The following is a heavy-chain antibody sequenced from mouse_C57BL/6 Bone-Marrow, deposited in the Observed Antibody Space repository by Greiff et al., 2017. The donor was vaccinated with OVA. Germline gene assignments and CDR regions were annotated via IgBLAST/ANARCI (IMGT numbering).Heavy chain of an antibody. Sequence: QVQLQQSGAELVRPGTSVKVSCKASGYAFTNYLIEWVKQRPGKGLEWIGVINPGSGGTNYNEKFKGKATLTADKSSSTAYMQLSSLTSEDSAVYFCAREGLTTVVAKAMDYWGQGTSVTVSS. CDR1: GYAFTNYL. D-gene: IGHD1-1*01. CDR2: INPGSGGT. J-gene: IGHJ4*01. CDR3: AREGLTTVVAKAMDY. V-gene: IGHV1-54*01.